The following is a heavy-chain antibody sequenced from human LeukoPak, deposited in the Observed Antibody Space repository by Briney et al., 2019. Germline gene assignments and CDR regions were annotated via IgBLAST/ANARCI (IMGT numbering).Heavy chain of an antibody. CDR1: GYSFTNYW. V-gene: IGHV5-51*01. Sequence: ESLKISCKGSGYSFTNYWIGWVRQMPGKGLEWMGNIYPDDSDTRYRPSFQGQVTISADKSISTAYLQWSGLKASDTAMYYCARLHRSGGRCHDYFDYWGQGTLVTVSS. J-gene: IGHJ4*02. D-gene: IGHD2-15*01. CDR2: IYPDDSDT. CDR3: ARLHRSGGRCHDYFDY.